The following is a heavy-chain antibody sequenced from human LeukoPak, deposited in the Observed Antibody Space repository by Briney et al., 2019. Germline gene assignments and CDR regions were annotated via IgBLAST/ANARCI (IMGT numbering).Heavy chain of an antibody. Sequence: SETLSPTCTVSGGSISTYYWSWIRQPPGKGLEWIGYIYYSGSTNYNPSLKSRVTISVDTSKNQFSLKLSSVTAADTAVYYCARAHYASGSFFDYWGQGTLVTVSS. CDR1: GGSISTYY. D-gene: IGHD3-10*01. CDR2: IYYSGST. CDR3: ARAHYASGSFFDY. V-gene: IGHV4-59*01. J-gene: IGHJ4*02.